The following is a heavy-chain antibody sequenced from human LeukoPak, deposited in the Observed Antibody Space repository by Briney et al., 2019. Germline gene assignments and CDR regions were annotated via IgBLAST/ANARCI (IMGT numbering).Heavy chain of an antibody. CDR2: IYYSGIT. CDR3: ARLLIYCCSTSCHFDY. J-gene: IGHJ4*02. CDR1: GGSISSSNYY. D-gene: IGHD2-2*01. Sequence: SETLSLTCSVSGGSISSSNYYWGWIRQPPGKGLEWIGSIYYSGITYYNPSLKSRVTISVDTSNNQFSLKLSSVTAADTAMYYCARLLIYCCSTSCHFDYWGQGTLVTVSS. V-gene: IGHV4-39*01.